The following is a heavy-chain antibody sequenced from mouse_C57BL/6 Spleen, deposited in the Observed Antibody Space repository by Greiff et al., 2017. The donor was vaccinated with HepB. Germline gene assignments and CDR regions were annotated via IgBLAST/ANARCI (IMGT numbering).Heavy chain of an antibody. CDR1: GYAFSSYW. D-gene: IGHD4-1*01. Sequence: QVHVKQSGAELVKPGASVKISCKASGYAFSSYWMNWVKQRPGKGLEWIGQIYPGDGDTNYNGKFKGKATLTADKSSSTAYMQLSSLTSEDSAVYFCARLGRPYFDYWGQGTTLTVSS. CDR2: IYPGDGDT. J-gene: IGHJ2*01. V-gene: IGHV1-80*01. CDR3: ARLGRPYFDY.